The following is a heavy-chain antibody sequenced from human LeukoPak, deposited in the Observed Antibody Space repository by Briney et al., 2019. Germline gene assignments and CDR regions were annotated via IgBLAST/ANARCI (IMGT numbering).Heavy chain of an antibody. Sequence: GGSLRLSCAASGFTFSSYTMNWVRQAPGKGPEWVSSISPSGSSTWNADSVRGRFTISRDNGKNSVYLQMNSLRGEDTGVYYCARDFLGESGTSGCWGQGTLVTVSS. V-gene: IGHV3-21*01. CDR3: ARDFLGESGTSGC. D-gene: IGHD6-13*01. J-gene: IGHJ4*02. CDR2: ISPSGSST. CDR1: GFTFSSYT.